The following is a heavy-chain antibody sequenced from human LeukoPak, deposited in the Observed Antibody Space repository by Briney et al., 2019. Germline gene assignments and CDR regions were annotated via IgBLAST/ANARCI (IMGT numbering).Heavy chain of an antibody. Sequence: ASVKVSCKAPGYTFTSYDINWARQATGQGLEWMGWMNPNSGNTGYAQKFQGRVTMTRNTSISTAYMELSSLRSEDTAVYYCARGRQYYDIAMGYWGQGTLVTVSS. V-gene: IGHV1-8*01. CDR3: ARGRQYYDIAMGY. D-gene: IGHD3-9*01. J-gene: IGHJ4*02. CDR1: GYTFTSYD. CDR2: MNPNSGNT.